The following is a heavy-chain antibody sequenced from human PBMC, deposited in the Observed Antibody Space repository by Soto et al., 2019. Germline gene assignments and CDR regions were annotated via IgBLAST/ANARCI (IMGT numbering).Heavy chain of an antibody. D-gene: IGHD3-3*01. CDR2: ISGSGGST. CDR1: GFTFRSYV. V-gene: IGHV3-23*01. Sequence: PGGSLRLSCAASGFTFRSYVISFVRQAPVKWLEWVSGISGSGGSTYYAHSVKGRFTISRDNAENTLYLQLNSLRVEDSAIYYCARRTWRGRADYWGQGILVTVSS. J-gene: IGHJ4*02. CDR3: ARRTWRGRADY.